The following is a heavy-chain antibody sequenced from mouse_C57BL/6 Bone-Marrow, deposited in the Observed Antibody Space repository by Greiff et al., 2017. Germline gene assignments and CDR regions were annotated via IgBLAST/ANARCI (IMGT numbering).Heavy chain of an antibody. CDR2: ISSGGSYT. CDR1: GFTFSSYG. Sequence: EVQGVESGGDLVKPGGSLKLSCAASGFTFSSYGMSWVRQTPDKRLEWVATISSGGSYTYYPDSVKGRFTISRDNAKNTLYLQMSSLKSEDTAMYYCARQGGLLGAMDYWGQGTSVTVSS. D-gene: IGHD3-3*01. J-gene: IGHJ4*01. V-gene: IGHV5-6*01. CDR3: ARQGGLLGAMDY.